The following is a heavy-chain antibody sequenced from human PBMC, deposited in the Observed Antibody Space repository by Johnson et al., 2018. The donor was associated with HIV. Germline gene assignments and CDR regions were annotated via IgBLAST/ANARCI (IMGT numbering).Heavy chain of an antibody. CDR1: GFTFSSYG. V-gene: IGHV3-33*06. Sequence: QVQLVESGGGLVKPGGSLRLSCAASGFTFSSYGMHWVRQAPGKGLEWVAVIWYDGSNKYYADSVKGRFTISRDNSKNTLYLQMNSLRAEDTAVYYCAKERSYSDAFDFWGQGTMVTVSS. CDR2: IWYDGSNK. CDR3: AKERSYSDAFDF. J-gene: IGHJ3*01. D-gene: IGHD3-10*01.